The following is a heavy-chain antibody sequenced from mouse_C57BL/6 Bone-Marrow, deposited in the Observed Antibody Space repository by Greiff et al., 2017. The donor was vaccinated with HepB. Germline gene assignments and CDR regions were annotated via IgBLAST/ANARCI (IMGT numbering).Heavy chain of an antibody. J-gene: IGHJ4*01. Sequence: DVHLVESGGGLVKPGGSLKLSCAASGFTFSSYAMSWVRQTPEKRLEWVATISDGGSYTYYPNNVKGRFTISRDNAKNNLYLQMSHLKSEDTAMYYCARDRLYYYAMDYWGQGTSVTVSS. CDR3: ARDRLYYYAMDY. V-gene: IGHV5-4*01. CDR2: ISDGGSYT. D-gene: IGHD1-1*02. CDR1: GFTFSSYA.